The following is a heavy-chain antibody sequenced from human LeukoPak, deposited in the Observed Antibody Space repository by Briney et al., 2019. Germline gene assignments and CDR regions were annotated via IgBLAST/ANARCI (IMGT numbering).Heavy chain of an antibody. CDR3: ASTAGYSSGWYA. Sequence: GGSLRLSCAASGFTFSSHWMSWVRQAPGKGLESVANIKEDGSEKYYVDSVKGRFTISRDNAKNSLYLQMNSLSAEDTAVYYCASTAGYSSGWYAWGQGTLVTVSS. D-gene: IGHD6-19*01. V-gene: IGHV3-7*01. CDR1: GFTFSSHW. J-gene: IGHJ5*02. CDR2: IKEDGSEK.